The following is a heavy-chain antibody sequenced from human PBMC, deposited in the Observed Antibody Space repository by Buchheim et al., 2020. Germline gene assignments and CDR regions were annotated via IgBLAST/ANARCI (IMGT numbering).Heavy chain of an antibody. CDR1: GFTFSSYV. J-gene: IGHJ4*02. V-gene: IGHV3-74*01. D-gene: IGHD1/OR15-1a*01. CDR2: LSHDGVNP. CDR3: ASDLNWDIFDH. Sequence: EVQLVESGGGLVQPGGSLRLSCAASGFTFSSYVMHWVRQVPGKGLEWVSRLSHDGVNPSYADSVKGRFTISRANAKNTLYLQMNSLRAEDTAVYYCASDLNWDIFDHWGQGTL.